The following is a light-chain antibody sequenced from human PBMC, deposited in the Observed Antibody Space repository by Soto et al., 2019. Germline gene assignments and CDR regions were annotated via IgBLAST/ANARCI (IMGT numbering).Light chain of an antibody. Sequence: EIVLTQSPGTLSLSPGERATLSCRASQSVSSSYLAWYQQRPGQAPRLLMYGASSRATGIPDRFSGSGSGTDFILTISRLEPEDFAVYYCQQYGSSPWTFGHGTKVDIK. CDR3: QQYGSSPWT. V-gene: IGKV3-20*01. J-gene: IGKJ1*01. CDR1: QSVSSSY. CDR2: GAS.